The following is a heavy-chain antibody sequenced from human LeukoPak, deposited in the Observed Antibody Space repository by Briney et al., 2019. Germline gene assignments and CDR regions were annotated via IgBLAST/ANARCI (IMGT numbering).Heavy chain of an antibody. V-gene: IGHV1-2*02. CDR1: GYTFTGYY. CDR2: INPNSGGT. CDR3: ARDMTMVRGVRNY. J-gene: IGHJ4*02. D-gene: IGHD3-10*01. Sequence: GASVKVSCKASGYTFTGYYMHWVRQAPGQGLEWMGWINPNSGGTNYAQKFQGRVTMTRDTSISTAYMELSRLRSDDTAVYYCARDMTMVRGVRNYWGQGTLVTVSS.